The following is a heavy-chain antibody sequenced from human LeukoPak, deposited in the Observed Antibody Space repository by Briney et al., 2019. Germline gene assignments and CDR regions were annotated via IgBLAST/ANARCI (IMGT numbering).Heavy chain of an antibody. V-gene: IGHV4-34*01. D-gene: IGHD5-18*01. CDR1: GGSFSGYY. Sequence: SETLSLTCAVYGGSFSGYYWSWIRQPPGKGLEWIGEINHSGSTNYNPSLKSRVTISVDTSKNQFSLKLSSVTAADTAVYYCAFHLGYSYALDAFDIWGQGTMVTVSS. CDR3: AFHLGYSYALDAFDI. CDR2: INHSGST. J-gene: IGHJ3*02.